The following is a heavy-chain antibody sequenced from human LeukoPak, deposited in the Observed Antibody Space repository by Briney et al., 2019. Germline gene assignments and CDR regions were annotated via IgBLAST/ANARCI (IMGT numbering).Heavy chain of an antibody. Sequence: PSETLSLTCTVSGGSISSSSYYWGWIRQPPGKGLEWIGSIYYSGSTYYNPSLKSRVTISVDTSKNQFSLKLSSVTAADTAVYYCARGSGQQLVFDYWGQGTLVTVSS. CDR1: GGSISSSSYY. V-gene: IGHV4-39*07. J-gene: IGHJ4*02. CDR3: ARGSGQQLVFDY. D-gene: IGHD6-13*01. CDR2: IYYSGST.